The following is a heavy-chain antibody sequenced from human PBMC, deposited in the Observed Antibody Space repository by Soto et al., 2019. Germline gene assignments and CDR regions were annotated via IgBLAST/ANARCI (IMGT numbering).Heavy chain of an antibody. Sequence: QVQLVESGGGVVQPGGSLRLSCAASGFTFSTYAMHWVRQAPGKGLEWVAVISHEGSSKYYADSVKGRFTISRDNSKNMLYLQMNSLTAEDTDVYYCSRGLTDIVVRSLGYWGQGTLVTVSS. J-gene: IGHJ4*02. CDR1: GFTFSTYA. V-gene: IGHV3-30-3*01. CDR3: SRGLTDIVVRSLGY. CDR2: ISHEGSSK. D-gene: IGHD2-15*01.